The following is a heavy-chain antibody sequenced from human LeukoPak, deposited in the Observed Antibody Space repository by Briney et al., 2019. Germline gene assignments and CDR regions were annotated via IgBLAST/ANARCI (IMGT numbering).Heavy chain of an antibody. V-gene: IGHV3-20*04. CDR1: GFTFDDYG. CDR3: ARDGGTYYYDSSGYLYYFDY. D-gene: IGHD3-22*01. Sequence: GGSLRLSCAASGFTFDDYGMSWVRQAPGKGLEWVSGINWNGGSTGYADSVKGRFTISRDNAKNSLYLQMNSLRAEDTALYYCARDGGTYYYDSSGYLYYFDYWGQGTLVTVS. CDR2: INWNGGST. J-gene: IGHJ4*02.